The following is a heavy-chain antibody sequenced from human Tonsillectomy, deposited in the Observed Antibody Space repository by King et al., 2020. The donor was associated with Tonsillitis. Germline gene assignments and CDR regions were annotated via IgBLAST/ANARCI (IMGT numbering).Heavy chain of an antibody. V-gene: IGHV3-74*01. CDR3: ARVPTLDYSSSWYSSLPYYFDY. J-gene: IGHJ4*02. CDR1: GFTFSSYW. CDR2: INSDGSST. Sequence: VQLVESGGGLVQPGGSLRLSCAASGFTFSSYWMHWVRQAPGKGLVWVSRINSDGSSTSYADSVKGRFTISRDNAKNTLYLQMNSLRAEDTAVYYCARVPTLDYSSSWYSSLPYYFDYWGQGTLVTVSS. D-gene: IGHD6-13*01.